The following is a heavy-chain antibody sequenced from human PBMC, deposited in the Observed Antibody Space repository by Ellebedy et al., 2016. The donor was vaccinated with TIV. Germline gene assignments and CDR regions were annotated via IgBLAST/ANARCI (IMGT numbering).Heavy chain of an antibody. CDR1: GFIFSDYY. CDR3: ARDIYTALSP. V-gene: IGHV3-72*01. D-gene: IGHD5-18*01. Sequence: GGSLRLSCEGSGFIFSDYYMDWLRQAPEKGLEWVGRITNHPARYTTDYAASVKGRFSISRDDSKNSLYLQMNNLKAEDTAVYYCARDIYTALSPWGQGTLVTVSS. J-gene: IGHJ5*02. CDR2: ITNHPARYTT.